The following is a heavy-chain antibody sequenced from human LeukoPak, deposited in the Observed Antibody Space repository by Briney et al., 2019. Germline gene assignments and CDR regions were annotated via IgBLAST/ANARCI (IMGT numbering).Heavy chain of an antibody. D-gene: IGHD5-18*01. CDR2: IIPIFGTA. CDR1: GGTFSSYA. Sequence: ASVKVSCKASGGTFSSYAISWVRQAPGQGLEWMGGIIPIFGTANYAQKFQGRVTMTEDTSTDTAYMELSSLRSEDTAVYYCAAGRRGYSYAHYYYMDVWGKGTTVTVSS. V-gene: IGHV1-69*06. J-gene: IGHJ6*03. CDR3: AAGRRGYSYAHYYYMDV.